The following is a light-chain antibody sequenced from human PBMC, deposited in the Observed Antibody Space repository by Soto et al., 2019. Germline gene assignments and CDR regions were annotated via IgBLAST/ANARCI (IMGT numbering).Light chain of an antibody. CDR2: EVS. J-gene: IGLJ2*01. CDR1: SSDVGGYKY. Sequence: QSALTQPPSASGSPGQSVTISCTGTSSDVGGYKYVSWYQQHPGKAPKLMIYEVSKRPSGVPDRFSGSKSGNTASLTVSGLHPEDEADYFCSSYAGRNNVVFGGGTKLTVL. CDR3: SSYAGRNNVV. V-gene: IGLV2-8*01.